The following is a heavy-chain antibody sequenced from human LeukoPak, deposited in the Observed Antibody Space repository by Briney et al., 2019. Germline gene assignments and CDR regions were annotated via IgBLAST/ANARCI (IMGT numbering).Heavy chain of an antibody. J-gene: IGHJ4*02. Sequence: PGRSLRLSCAASGFTFSSYAMHWVRQAPGKGLEWVAVISYDGSNKYYADSVKGRFTISRDNSKNTLYLQMNSLRAEDTAVYYCAGGIAVAGFDYWGQGTLVTVSS. CDR3: AGGIAVAGFDY. CDR2: ISYDGSNK. V-gene: IGHV3-30-3*01. D-gene: IGHD6-19*01. CDR1: GFTFSSYA.